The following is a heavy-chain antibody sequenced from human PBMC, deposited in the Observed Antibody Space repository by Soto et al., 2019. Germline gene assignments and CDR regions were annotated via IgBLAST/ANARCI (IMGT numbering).Heavy chain of an antibody. Sequence: GGSLRLSCAASGFTFSSYAMSWVRQAPGKGLEGVSSISSSSSYMYYADSVKGRFTISRDNAKNSLYLQMNSLRAEDTAIYYCATMATMSSFDYWGQGTLVTVSS. CDR1: GFTFSSYA. CDR3: ATMATMSSFDY. D-gene: IGHD5-12*01. CDR2: ISSSSSYM. J-gene: IGHJ4*02. V-gene: IGHV3-21*01.